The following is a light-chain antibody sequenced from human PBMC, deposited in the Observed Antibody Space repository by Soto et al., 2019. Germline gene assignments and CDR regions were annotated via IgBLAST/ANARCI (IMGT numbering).Light chain of an antibody. CDR2: TTS. V-gene: IGKV1D-12*01. CDR3: QQANSFPLT. Sequence: DIQMTQSPSSVSASVGDRVTITCRASQGINNWLAWYQQKPGKAPKLLIYTTSNLQSGVPSRFSGSGSGKDFTLTISSLQPEDFATYYCQQANSFPLTYGGGTKVEIK. J-gene: IGKJ4*01. CDR1: QGINNW.